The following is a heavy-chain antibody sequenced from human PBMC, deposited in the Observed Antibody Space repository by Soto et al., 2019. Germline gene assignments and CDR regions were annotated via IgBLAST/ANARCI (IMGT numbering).Heavy chain of an antibody. Sequence: LRLSCAASGFSLSNNGMHWVRQAPGKGLEWVAVISYDGNNKYYADSVKGRFTISRDNSKNTVYLEMNNLRAEDTAMYYCAKGGSGNYLTYYYYYGMDVWGQGTTVTVSS. CDR2: ISYDGNNK. CDR1: GFSLSNNG. D-gene: IGHD3-22*01. V-gene: IGHV3-30*18. J-gene: IGHJ6*02. CDR3: AKGGSGNYLTYYYYYGMDV.